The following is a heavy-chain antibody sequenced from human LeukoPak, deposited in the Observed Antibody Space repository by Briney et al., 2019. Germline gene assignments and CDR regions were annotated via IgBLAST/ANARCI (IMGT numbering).Heavy chain of an antibody. Sequence: GGSLRLSCAASGFTFSSSGMHWVRQAPGKRLDWVAFIRYDGSKKYYADSVKGRFTISRDNSKNTLYLQMHSLRDEDTAVYYCAPLGYCSGDSCYSIPDAFDVWGQGTMVTVSS. D-gene: IGHD2-15*01. CDR2: IRYDGSKK. V-gene: IGHV3-30*02. CDR3: APLGYCSGDSCYSIPDAFDV. CDR1: GFTFSSSG. J-gene: IGHJ3*01.